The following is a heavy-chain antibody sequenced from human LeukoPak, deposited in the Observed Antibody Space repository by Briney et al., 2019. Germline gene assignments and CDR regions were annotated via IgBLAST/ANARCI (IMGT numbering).Heavy chain of an antibody. J-gene: IGHJ6*01. D-gene: IGHD3-10*01. CDR3: ARDWAPVLLWFGELFPMGYYYGMDV. V-gene: IGHV7-4-1*02. CDR2: INTNTGNP. Sequence: ASVKVSCKASGYTFTSYAMNWVRLAPGQGLEWTGWINTNTGNPTYAQGFTGRFVFSLDTSVSTAYLQISSLKAEDTAVYYCARDWAPVLLWFGELFPMGYYYGMDVWGQGTTVTVSS. CDR1: GYTFTSYA.